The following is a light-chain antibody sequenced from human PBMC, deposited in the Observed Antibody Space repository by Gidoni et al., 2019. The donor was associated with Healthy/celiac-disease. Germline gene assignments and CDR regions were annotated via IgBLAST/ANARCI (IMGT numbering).Light chain of an antibody. V-gene: IGKV1-5*03. CDR3: QQYNSYLFT. CDR2: KTS. CDR1: QSISDW. Sequence: DIQMTQSPSTLSASVGDRVTITCRASQSISDWLAWYQQKPGRAPKLLIYKTSSLESGVPSRFSGSGSGTEFTLTISSLQPDDFATYYCQQYNSYLFTFGPGTKVEIK. J-gene: IGKJ3*01.